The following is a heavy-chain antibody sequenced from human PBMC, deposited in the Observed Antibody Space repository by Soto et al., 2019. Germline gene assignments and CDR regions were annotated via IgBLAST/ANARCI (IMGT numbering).Heavy chain of an antibody. CDR3: ARDRLWELLPGYYYGMDV. D-gene: IGHD1-26*01. V-gene: IGHV1-2*02. CDR1: GYTFTGYY. Sequence: ASVKVSCKASGYTFTGYYMHWVRQAPGQGLEWMGWINPNSGGTNYAQKFQSRVTMTRDTSISTAYMELSSLRSEDTAVYYCARDRLWELLPGYYYGMDVWGQGTTVTVSS. J-gene: IGHJ6*02. CDR2: INPNSGGT.